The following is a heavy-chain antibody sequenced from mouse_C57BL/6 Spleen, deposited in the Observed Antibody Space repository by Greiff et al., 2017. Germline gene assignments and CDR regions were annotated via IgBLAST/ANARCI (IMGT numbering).Heavy chain of an antibody. Sequence: QVQLQQSGAELVRPGASVTLSCKASGYTFTDYEMHWVKQTPVHGLEWIGAIDPETGGTAYNQKFKGKAKLTADKSSSTAYMELRSLTSEDSAVYYCTRAIYYDYDGDYWGQGTTLTVAS. J-gene: IGHJ2*01. D-gene: IGHD2-4*01. CDR2: IDPETGGT. CDR3: TRAIYYDYDGDY. V-gene: IGHV1-15*01. CDR1: GYTFTDYE.